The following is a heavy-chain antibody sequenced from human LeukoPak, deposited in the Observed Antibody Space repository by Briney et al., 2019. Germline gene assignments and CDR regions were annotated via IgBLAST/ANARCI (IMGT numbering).Heavy chain of an antibody. CDR1: GITFSDHY. CDR3: ARGLYDFWSGYSDY. CDR2: ISSGGDSI. V-gene: IGHV3-11*04. Sequence: GGSLRLSCAASGITFSDHYMSWIRQAPGKGLEWLSYISSGGDSIYYADSVKGRFTISRDNAKNSVSLQMNSLRAEDTAVYYCARGLYDFWSGYSDYWGQGTLVTVSS. J-gene: IGHJ4*02. D-gene: IGHD3-3*01.